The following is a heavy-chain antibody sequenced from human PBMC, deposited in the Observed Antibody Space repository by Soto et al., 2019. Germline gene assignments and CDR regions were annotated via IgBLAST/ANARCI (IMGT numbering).Heavy chain of an antibody. CDR1: GGSISSGDYY. CDR3: ARDNILGILYGGMDV. V-gene: IGHV4-30-4*01. CDR2: IYYSGST. J-gene: IGHJ6*02. Sequence: QVQLQESGPGLVKPSQTLSLTCTVSGGSISSGDYYWSWIRQPPGKGLEWIGYIYYSGSTYYTPSLKSRVTISVDTSKTQFSLKLSSVTAADTAVYYCARDNILGILYGGMDVWGQGTTVTVSS. D-gene: IGHD3-3*01.